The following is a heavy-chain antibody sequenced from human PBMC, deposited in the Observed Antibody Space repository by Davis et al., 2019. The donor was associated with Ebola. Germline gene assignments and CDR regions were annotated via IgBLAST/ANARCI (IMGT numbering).Heavy chain of an antibody. V-gene: IGHV4-34*01. CDR1: GGSFSGYY. Sequence: MPSETLSLTCAVYGGSFSGYYWSWIRQPPGKGLEWIGEINHSGSTNYNPSLKSRVTISVDTSKNQFSLKLSSVTAADTAVYYCARGYYDSSGYYDYWGQGTLVTVSS. CDR2: INHSGST. D-gene: IGHD3-22*01. J-gene: IGHJ4*02. CDR3: ARGYYDSSGYYDY.